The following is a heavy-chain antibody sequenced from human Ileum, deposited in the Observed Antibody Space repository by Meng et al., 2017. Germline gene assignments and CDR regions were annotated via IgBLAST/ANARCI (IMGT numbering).Heavy chain of an antibody. CDR3: AKDTRKNYYDSSGYSIDY. CDR2: ISGSGGST. Sequence: GESLKISCASSGFTFSSYAMSWVRQAPGKGLEWVSVISGSGGSTYYADSVKGRFTIARDNSKNTLYLQMNSLRAEDTAVYYCAKDTRKNYYDSSGYSIDYWGQGTLVTVSS. J-gene: IGHJ4*02. CDR1: GFTFSSYA. D-gene: IGHD3-22*01. V-gene: IGHV3-23*01.